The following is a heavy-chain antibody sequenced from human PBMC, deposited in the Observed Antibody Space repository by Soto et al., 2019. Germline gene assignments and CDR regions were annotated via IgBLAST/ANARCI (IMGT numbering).Heavy chain of an antibody. CDR1: GDTFGRNA. V-gene: IGHV1-69*01. CDR3: ARAVVLSFTRFYDMDV. Sequence: QVQLVQSGAEVKRPGSSVKVSCKASGDTFGRNAIHWVRQAPGQGLEWMGGIIPMFPTTDYAQRFQGRVTFTADESTSTASMEVTNLTFEDTAVYYCARAVVLSFTRFYDMDVWGQGTTVTVSS. D-gene: IGHD2-2*01. CDR2: IIPMFPTT. J-gene: IGHJ6*02.